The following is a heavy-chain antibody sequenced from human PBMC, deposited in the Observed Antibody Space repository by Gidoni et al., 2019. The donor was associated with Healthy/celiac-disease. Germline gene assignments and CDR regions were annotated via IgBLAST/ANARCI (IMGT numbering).Heavy chain of an antibody. V-gene: IGHV4-34*01. CDR3: ARGLQWLVRGQFDP. D-gene: IGHD6-19*01. CDR2: INHSGST. Sequence: QVQLQQWGAGLLKPSETLSLTCAVYGGSFSGYYWSWIRQPPGKGLEWIGEINHSGSTNYNPSLKSRVTISVDTSKNQFSLKLSSVTAADTAVYYCARGLQWLVRGQFDPWGQGTLVTVSS. J-gene: IGHJ5*02. CDR1: GGSFSGYY.